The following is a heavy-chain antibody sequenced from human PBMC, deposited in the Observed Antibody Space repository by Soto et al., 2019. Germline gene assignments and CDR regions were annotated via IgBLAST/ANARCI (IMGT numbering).Heavy chain of an antibody. CDR1: GFIIPSLA. V-gene: IGHV3-30*16. CDR3: ARDSRVGPPDYFDN. D-gene: IGHD1-26*01. Sequence: GGAPRLPLAAPGFIIPSLALQLVPPPPGKGLEWVAVIGSDGTHTYYGDSVRGRFTISRDTSQNMVFLQMDSLTADDTALYYCARDSRVGPPDYFDNWGQGTQVTVSS. J-gene: IGHJ4*02. CDR2: IGSDGTHT.